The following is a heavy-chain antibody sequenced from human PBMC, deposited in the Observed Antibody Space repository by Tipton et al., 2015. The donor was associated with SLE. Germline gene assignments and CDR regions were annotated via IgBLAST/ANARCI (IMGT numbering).Heavy chain of an antibody. Sequence: GSLRLSCAASGFTFSGYWMTWLRQAPGKGLEWVANIKQDGNEKKYVDSVEGRFTISRDNAKNSLYLQMNSLRAEDTAVYYCARDDQYESTDYWGQGTLVTVSS. J-gene: IGHJ4*02. CDR2: IKQDGNEK. V-gene: IGHV3-7*01. D-gene: IGHD3-22*01. CDR3: ARDDQYESTDY. CDR1: GFTFSGYW.